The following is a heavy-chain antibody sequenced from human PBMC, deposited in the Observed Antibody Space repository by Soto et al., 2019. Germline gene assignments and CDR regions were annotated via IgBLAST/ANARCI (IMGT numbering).Heavy chain of an antibody. J-gene: IGHJ4*02. D-gene: IGHD3-10*01. V-gene: IGHV3-64*01. CDR3: ARDRITMVRGVITNPYYFAY. CDR1: GFTFSSYA. CDR2: ISSNGGST. Sequence: GGSLRLSCAASGFTFSSYAMHWVRQAPGKGLEYVSAISSNGGSTYYANSVKGRFTISRDNSKNTLYLQMNSLRAEDTAVYYCARDRITMVRGVITNPYYFAYWGQGTLVTVSS.